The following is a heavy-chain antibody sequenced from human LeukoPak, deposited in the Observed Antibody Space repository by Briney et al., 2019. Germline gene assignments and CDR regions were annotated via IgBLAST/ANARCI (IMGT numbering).Heavy chain of an antibody. V-gene: IGHV4-61*02. CDR3: ARDSSYYDFWSGLAGAFDI. J-gene: IGHJ3*02. Sequence: PSETLSLTCTVSGGSISSGSYYWSWIRQPAGKGLEWIGRIYTSGSTNYNPSLKSRVTISVDTSKNQFSLKLSSVTAADTAVYYCARDSSYYDFWSGLAGAFDIWGQGTMVTVSS. CDR2: IYTSGST. D-gene: IGHD3-3*01. CDR1: GGSISSGSYY.